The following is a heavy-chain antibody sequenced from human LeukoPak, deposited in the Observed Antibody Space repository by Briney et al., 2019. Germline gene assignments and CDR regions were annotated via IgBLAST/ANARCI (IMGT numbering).Heavy chain of an antibody. J-gene: IGHJ4*02. CDR1: GGSFGVYY. CDR3: ARGHGWYGVDY. V-gene: IGHV4-34*01. D-gene: IGHD6-19*01. Sequence: SETRSLTCAVYGGSFGVYYWSWFRQPPGKGLNWIGEINHSGSTNYNPSLKSRVTISVDTSKNQFSLKLSSVTAADTAVYYCARGHGWYGVDYWGQGTLVTVSS. CDR2: INHSGST.